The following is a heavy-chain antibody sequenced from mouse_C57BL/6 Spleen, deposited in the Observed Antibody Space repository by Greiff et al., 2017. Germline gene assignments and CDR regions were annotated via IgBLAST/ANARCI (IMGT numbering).Heavy chain of an antibody. Sequence: EAKLVESGGDLVKPGGSLKLSCAASGFTFSSYGMSWVRQTPDKRLEWVATISSGGSYTYYPDSVKGRFTISRDNAKNTLYLQMSSLKSEDTAMYYCARGYGTSAWFAYWGQGTLVTVSA. V-gene: IGHV5-6*01. J-gene: IGHJ3*01. CDR3: ARGYGTSAWFAY. CDR2: ISSGGSYT. D-gene: IGHD1-1*01. CDR1: GFTFSSYG.